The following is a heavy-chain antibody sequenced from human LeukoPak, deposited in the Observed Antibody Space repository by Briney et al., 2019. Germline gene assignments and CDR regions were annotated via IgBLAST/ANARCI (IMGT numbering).Heavy chain of an antibody. D-gene: IGHD3-16*01. CDR1: GFTFSTYW. Sequence: GSLRLSCAASGFTFSTYWMLWVRQVPGKRLEWVSRIKGDEMTTNYADSVEGRFTISRDNAKNTVYLEINSLRAEDTAVYYCARGGLLAYYFDDWGQGTLVTVSS. CDR3: ARGGLLAYYFDD. J-gene: IGHJ4*02. CDR2: IKGDEMTT. V-gene: IGHV3-74*01.